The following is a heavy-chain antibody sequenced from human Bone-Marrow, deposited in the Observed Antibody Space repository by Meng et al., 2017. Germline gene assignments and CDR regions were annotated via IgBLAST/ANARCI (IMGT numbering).Heavy chain of an antibody. CDR1: GGTFSSYA. D-gene: IGHD2-21*02. V-gene: IGHV1-69*13. CDR2: IIPIFGTA. Sequence: SVKVSCKASGGTFSSYAISWVRQAPGQGLEWMGGIIPIFGTANYAQKFQGRVTITADESTSTAYMELSSLRSEDTAVYYCARTLTLSGGDFGAFDIWGQGTTVTVSS. CDR3: ARTLTLSGGDFGAFDI. J-gene: IGHJ3*02.